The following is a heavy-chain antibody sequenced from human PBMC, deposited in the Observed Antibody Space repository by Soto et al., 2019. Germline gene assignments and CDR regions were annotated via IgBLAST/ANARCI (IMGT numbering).Heavy chain of an antibody. V-gene: IGHV2-5*01. Sequence: QITLKESGPTLVRPTQTLTLTCTFSGFSLSTSGLGVGWIRQPPGKALEWLALIYWNDDKRYSPSLKARLTSTKDTSKNQVVLTMTNMDPVDTATYYGAHRPSGWYLFDYWGQGTLVTVSS. J-gene: IGHJ4*02. D-gene: IGHD6-19*01. CDR2: IYWNDDK. CDR1: GFSLSTSGLG. CDR3: AHRPSGWYLFDY.